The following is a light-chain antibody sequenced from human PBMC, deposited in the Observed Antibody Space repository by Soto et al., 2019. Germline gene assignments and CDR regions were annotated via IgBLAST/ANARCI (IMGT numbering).Light chain of an antibody. CDR3: QQRSNWRT. V-gene: IGKV3-11*01. CDR1: QSVSSY. CDR2: DAS. J-gene: IGKJ1*01. Sequence: EIVLTQSPATLPLSPGERATLSCRASQSVSSYLAWYQQKPGQAPRLLIYDASNRATGIPARFSGSGSGTDFTLTISSLEPEDFAVYYCQQRSNWRTFGQGTKV.